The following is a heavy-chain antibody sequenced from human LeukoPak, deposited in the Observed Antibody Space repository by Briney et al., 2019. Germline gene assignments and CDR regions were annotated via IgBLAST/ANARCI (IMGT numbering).Heavy chain of an antibody. Sequence: QTGGSLRHSCAASGFTFSIYAMSWVRQAPGKGLEWVSAISGSGGSTYYADSVKGRFTISRDNSKNTLYLQMNSLRAEDTAVYYCAKGAHIVVVVAATGSDYWGQGTLVTVSS. D-gene: IGHD2-15*01. CDR3: AKGAHIVVVVAATGSDY. V-gene: IGHV3-23*01. CDR1: GFTFSIYA. CDR2: ISGSGGST. J-gene: IGHJ4*02.